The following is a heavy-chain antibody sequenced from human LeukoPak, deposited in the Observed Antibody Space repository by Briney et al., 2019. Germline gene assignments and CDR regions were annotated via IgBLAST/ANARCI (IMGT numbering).Heavy chain of an antibody. J-gene: IGHJ4*02. CDR3: ARGVDYYGV. D-gene: IGHD3-10*01. CDR2: ISSPSTTI. Sequence: GGSLRLSCAASGFTFSSYSMNRVRQAPGKGLEWVSYISSPSTTIYYADSVKGRFTISRDNAKNSLYLQMNSLRAEDTAVYYCARGVDYYGVWGQGTLVTVSS. CDR1: GFTFSSYS. V-gene: IGHV3-48*04.